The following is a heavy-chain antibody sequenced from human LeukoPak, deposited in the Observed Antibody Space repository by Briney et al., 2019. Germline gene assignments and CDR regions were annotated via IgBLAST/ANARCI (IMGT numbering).Heavy chain of an antibody. CDR1: GFTFSSYG. V-gene: IGHV3-33*08. D-gene: IGHD2-15*01. CDR3: ARDLNQWSIQFDS. J-gene: IGHJ5*01. Sequence: GGSLRLSCAASGFTFSSYGMHWVRQPPGQGLEWVAAIDSDGNRRYYADSVKGRFTVSRDIYKNTVDLQIDSLRAEDTAAYFCARDLNQWSIQFDSWGQGTLVTVAS. CDR2: IDSDGNRR.